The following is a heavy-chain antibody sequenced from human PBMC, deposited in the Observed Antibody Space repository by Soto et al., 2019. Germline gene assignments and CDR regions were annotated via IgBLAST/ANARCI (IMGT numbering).Heavy chain of an antibody. D-gene: IGHD6-6*01. CDR3: ARGSFSSSSSWFDP. Sequence: SETLSLTCTVSGGSISSGGYYWSWIRQHPGKGLEWIGYIYYSGKTYYNPSLHSRVSIAVDTTENQFSLKLTSVTAADTSVYYCARGSFSSSSSWFDPWGRGTLVTVSS. V-gene: IGHV4-31*03. CDR2: IYYSGKT. CDR1: GGSISSGGYY. J-gene: IGHJ5*02.